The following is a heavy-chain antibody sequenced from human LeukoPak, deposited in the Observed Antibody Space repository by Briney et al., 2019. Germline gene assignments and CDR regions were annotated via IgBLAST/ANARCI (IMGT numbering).Heavy chain of an antibody. CDR2: INAGNGNT. D-gene: IGHD4-17*01. CDR3: ARGHYGDYYFDY. V-gene: IGHV1-3*01. CDR1: GYTFTGYA. J-gene: IGHJ4*02. Sequence: ASVKVSCKASGYTFTGYAMHWVRQAPGQRLEWMGWINAGNGNTKYSQKFQGRVTITRDTSASTAYMELSSLRSEDTAVYYCARGHYGDYYFDYWGQGTLVTVSS.